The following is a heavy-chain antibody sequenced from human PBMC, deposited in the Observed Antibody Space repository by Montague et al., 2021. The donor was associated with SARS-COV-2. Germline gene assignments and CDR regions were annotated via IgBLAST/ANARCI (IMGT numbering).Heavy chain of an antibody. CDR1: GGSLKNYY. CDR3: ARIHSSGWAYFFDY. V-gene: IGHV4-59*01. Sequence: SETLSLTCSVSGGSLKNYYWSWIRQPPGKELEWMGYIDYSGSTNYNPSLRFRLTLSVDTSSNQFSLKLNSLTSADTAVYYRARIHSSGWAYFFDYWGQGTLVSVSS. J-gene: IGHJ4*02. CDR2: IDYSGST. D-gene: IGHD6-19*01.